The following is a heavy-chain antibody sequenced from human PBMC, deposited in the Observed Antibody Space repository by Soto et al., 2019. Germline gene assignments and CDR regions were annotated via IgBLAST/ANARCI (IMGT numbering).Heavy chain of an antibody. Sequence: ASVKVSCKASGYTFTGYYMHWVRQAPGQGLEWMGWINTNTGNPTYAQGFTGRFVFSLDTSVSTAYLQICSLKAEDTAVYYCARDVYYYGSGSSDYWGQGTLVTVSS. D-gene: IGHD3-10*01. CDR1: GYTFTGYY. J-gene: IGHJ4*02. CDR2: INTNTGNP. V-gene: IGHV7-4-1*01. CDR3: ARDVYYYGSGSSDY.